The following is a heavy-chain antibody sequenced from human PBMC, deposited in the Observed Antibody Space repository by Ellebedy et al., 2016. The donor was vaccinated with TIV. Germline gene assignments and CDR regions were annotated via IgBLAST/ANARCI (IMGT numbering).Heavy chain of an antibody. CDR3: ARGSEGSGFDY. CDR2: ISSDGNIK. CDR1: QFNFNTYT. D-gene: IGHD6-25*01. J-gene: IGHJ4*02. V-gene: IGHV3-30-3*01. Sequence: GESLKISRAASQFNFNTYTIHWVRQAPGKGLEWVAFISSDGNIKDYADSVKGRFTISRDNSKKTVYLQMNSLRSEDTAVHYCARGSEGSGFDYWGQGTLVTVSS.